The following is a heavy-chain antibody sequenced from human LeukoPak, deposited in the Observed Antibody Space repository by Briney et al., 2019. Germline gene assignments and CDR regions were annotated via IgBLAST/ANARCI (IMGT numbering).Heavy chain of an antibody. J-gene: IGHJ4*02. CDR3: ARGDGYNYCFDY. V-gene: IGHV3-7*01. CDR1: GFTFSSYW. Sequence: GGSLRLSCVVSGFTFSSYWMSWVRQAPGKGLEWVANIKQDGSEKYYVDSVKGRFTISRENAKNSLSLQMNSLKADDTAVYYCARGDGYNYCFDYWGQGTLVTVSS. CDR2: IKQDGSEK. D-gene: IGHD5-24*01.